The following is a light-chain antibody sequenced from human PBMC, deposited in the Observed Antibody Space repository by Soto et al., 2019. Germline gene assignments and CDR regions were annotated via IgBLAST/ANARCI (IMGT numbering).Light chain of an antibody. CDR1: SSDVGGYNY. CDR3: CSYAGSYSYV. Sequence: QSLLTQPRSVSGSPGQSVTISCTGTSSDVGGYNYVSWYQEQPGEAPKLMIYDVSKRPSGVPDRFSGSKSGNTASLTISGLQAEDEADYYCCSYAGSYSYVFGTGTKVTVL. J-gene: IGLJ1*01. V-gene: IGLV2-11*01. CDR2: DVS.